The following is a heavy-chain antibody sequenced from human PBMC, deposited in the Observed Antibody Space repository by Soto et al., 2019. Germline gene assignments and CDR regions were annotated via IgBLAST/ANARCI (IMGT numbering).Heavy chain of an antibody. Sequence: QVQLQQWGAGLLKPSETLSLTCAVYGGSFSGYYWSWICQPPGKGLEWIGEINHSGSTNYNPSLKSRVIISVDTSKNQFSLKLSSVTAADTAVYYCARVQGSGSYYNGYGMDVW. CDR3: ARVQGSGSYYNGYGMDV. CDR1: GGSFSGYY. J-gene: IGHJ6*01. V-gene: IGHV4-34*01. CDR2: INHSGST. D-gene: IGHD3-10*01.